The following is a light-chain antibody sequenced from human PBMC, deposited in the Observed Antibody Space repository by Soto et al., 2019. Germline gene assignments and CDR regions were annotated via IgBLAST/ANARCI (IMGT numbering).Light chain of an antibody. CDR3: LHHGSSLWT. CDR2: KAS. CDR1: QNIGNW. Sequence: DIQMTQSPSTLSASVGDRVTITCRASQNIGNWLAWYQQKPGEAPKILIYKASTLESGAPSRFSGSGSGTEFTLTISRLEPEDFAMYYCLHHGSSLWTFGQGTKVDIK. V-gene: IGKV1-5*03. J-gene: IGKJ1*01.